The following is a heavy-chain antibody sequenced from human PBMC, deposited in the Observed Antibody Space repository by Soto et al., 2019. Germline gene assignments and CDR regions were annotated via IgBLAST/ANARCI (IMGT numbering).Heavy chain of an antibody. J-gene: IGHJ4*02. V-gene: IGHV3-15*01. CDR2: IKSKTDGGTT. D-gene: IGHD3-22*01. CDR3: TTCYASSGYYSSYFDY. Sequence: PGGSLRLSCAASGFTFSNAWMSWVRQAPGKGLEWVGRIKSKTDGGTTDYAAPVKGRFTISRDDSKNTLYLQMNSLKTEDTAVYYCTTCYASSGYYSSYFDYWGQGTLVTVSS. CDR1: GFTFSNAW.